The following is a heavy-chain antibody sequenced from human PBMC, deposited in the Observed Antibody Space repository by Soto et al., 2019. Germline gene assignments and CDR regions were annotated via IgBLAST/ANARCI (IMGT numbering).Heavy chain of an antibody. V-gene: IGHV1-24*01. Sequence: ASVKVSCKVSRYTLTELSMHWVRQAPGKGLEWMGGFDPEDGETIYAQKFQGRVTMTEDTSTDTAYMELSSLRSEDTAVYYCATSTGTTWFPDYWGQGTLVTVSS. CDR1: RYTLTELS. CDR3: ATSTGTTWFPDY. J-gene: IGHJ4*02. D-gene: IGHD1-7*01. CDR2: FDPEDGET.